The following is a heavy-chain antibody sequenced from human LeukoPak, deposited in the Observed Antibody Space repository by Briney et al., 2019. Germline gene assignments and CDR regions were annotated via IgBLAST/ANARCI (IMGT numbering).Heavy chain of an antibody. V-gene: IGHV3-7*01. D-gene: IGHD6-13*01. CDR3: ARDPIAAAGNFDY. CDR1: GFTFSSYW. Sequence: GGSLRLSCAASGFTFSSYWMSWVRQAPGKGLEWVANIKQDGSEKYDVDSVKGRFTISRDNAKNSLYLQMNSLRAEDTAVYYCARDPIAAAGNFDYWGQGTLVTVSS. CDR2: IKQDGSEK. J-gene: IGHJ4*02.